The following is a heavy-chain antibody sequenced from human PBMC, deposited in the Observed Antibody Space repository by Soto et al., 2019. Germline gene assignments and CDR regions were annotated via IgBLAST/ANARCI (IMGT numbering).Heavy chain of an antibody. V-gene: IGHV3-23*01. D-gene: IGHD2-2*01. CDR3: AKEGTTSPYNCFDP. CDR2: LSDGGGST. J-gene: IGHJ5*02. Sequence: GGSLRLSCAASGFTFSNYAMSWVRQAPGKGLEWVSGLSDGGGSTFYADSVKGRFTISRDNAKNTLYLQMSSLRAEDTAVYYCAKEGTTSPYNCFDPWGQGTLVPVSS. CDR1: GFTFSNYA.